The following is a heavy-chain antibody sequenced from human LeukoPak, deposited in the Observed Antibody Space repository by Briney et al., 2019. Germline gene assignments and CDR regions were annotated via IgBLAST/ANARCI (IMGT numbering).Heavy chain of an antibody. CDR2: ISSSGSTI. CDR1: GFTFSDYY. D-gene: IGHD3-3*01. Sequence: GGSLRLSCAASGFTFSDYYMSWIRQAPGKGLEWVSYISSSGSTIYYADSVKGRFTISRDNAKNSLYLQMNSLRAEDTAVYYCAREAIFGVAADAFDIWGQGTMVTVSS. J-gene: IGHJ3*02. V-gene: IGHV3-11*04. CDR3: AREAIFGVAADAFDI.